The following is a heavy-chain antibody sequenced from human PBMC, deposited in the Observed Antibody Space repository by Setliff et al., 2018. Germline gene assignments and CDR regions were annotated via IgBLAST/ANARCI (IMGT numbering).Heavy chain of an antibody. V-gene: IGHV1-8*03. J-gene: IGHJ6*03. CDR1: GYTFTGYY. CDR2: ISAYNGNT. Sequence: ASVKVSCKASGYTFTGYYMHWVRQAPGQGLEWMGWISAYNGNTNYAQKLQGRVTITRNTSISTAYMELSSLRSEDTAVYYCARSITIFGVVDPHMDVWGKGTTVTVSS. CDR3: ARSITIFGVVDPHMDV. D-gene: IGHD3-3*01.